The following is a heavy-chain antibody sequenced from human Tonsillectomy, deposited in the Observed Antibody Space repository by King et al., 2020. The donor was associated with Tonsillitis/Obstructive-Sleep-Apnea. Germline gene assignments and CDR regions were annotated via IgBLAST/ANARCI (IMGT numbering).Heavy chain of an antibody. CDR1: GGSFSGYY. Sequence: VQLQQWGAGLLKPSETLSLTCAVYGGSFSGYYWSWIRQPPGKGLEWIGEINHSGSTNYNPSLKSRVTISVDTSKNQFSLKLSSVTAADTAVYYCARAVRVVAAAGRGAYYYYTDVLGKGTTVTVSS. CDR3: ARAVRVVAAAGRGAYYYYTDV. J-gene: IGHJ6*03. D-gene: IGHD6-13*01. CDR2: INHSGST. V-gene: IGHV4-34*01.